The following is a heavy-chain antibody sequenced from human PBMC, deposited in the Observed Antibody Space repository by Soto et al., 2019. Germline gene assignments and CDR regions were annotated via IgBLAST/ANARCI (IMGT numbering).Heavy chain of an antibody. D-gene: IGHD1-26*01. J-gene: IGHJ4*02. V-gene: IGHV1-8*01. CDR2: MNPNSGNT. CDR1: GYIFTSYD. Sequence: EASVKVSCKASGYIFTSYDINWVRQAAGQGLEWMGWMNPNSGNTASAQRFQGRITMTRDTSISTAYMELSSLRSEDTAVYYCVRSLFRGSGTYLLGFWGQGTLVTVSS. CDR3: VRSLFRGSGTYLLGF.